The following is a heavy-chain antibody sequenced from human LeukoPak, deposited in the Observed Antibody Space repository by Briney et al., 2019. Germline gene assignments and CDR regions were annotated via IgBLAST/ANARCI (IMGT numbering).Heavy chain of an antibody. CDR3: ARGQLWDYNYYMDV. CDR1: GESFSDYY. Sequence: SETLSLTCTVYGESFSDYYWNWVRQTPGKGLEWIGEIDNSRRINYNPSLESRVTISVDTSKDQFSLKVSSVTAADTSVYYCARGQLWDYNYYMDVWGKGTTVTVSS. J-gene: IGHJ6*03. CDR2: IDNSRRI. V-gene: IGHV4-34*01. D-gene: IGHD3-10*01.